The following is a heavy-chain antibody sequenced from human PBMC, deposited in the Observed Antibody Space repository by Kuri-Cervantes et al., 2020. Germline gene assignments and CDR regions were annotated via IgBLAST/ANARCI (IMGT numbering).Heavy chain of an antibody. J-gene: IGHJ4*02. CDR1: GGSVSSGSYY. V-gene: IGHV4-30-4*08. Sequence: SETLSLTCTVSGGSVSSGSYYWSWIRQPPGKGLEWIGYIYYSGSTYYNPSLKSRVTISVDTSKNQFSLKLSSVTAADTAVYYCARASITMIEGYYFDYWGQGTLVTVSS. CDR3: ARASITMIEGYYFDY. CDR2: IYYSGST. D-gene: IGHD3-22*01.